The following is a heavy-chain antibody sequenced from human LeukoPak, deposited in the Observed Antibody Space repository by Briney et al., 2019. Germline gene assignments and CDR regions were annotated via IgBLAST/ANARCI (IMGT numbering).Heavy chain of an antibody. D-gene: IGHD5-12*01. CDR3: AKDIGYSGYASFDY. J-gene: IGHJ4*02. CDR1: GFTFDDYA. Sequence: GGSLRLSCAASGFTFDDYAMHWVRQAPGKGLEWVSGISWNSGSIGYADSVKGRFTISRDNATNSLYLQMNSLRAEDTALYYCAKDIGYSGYASFDYWGQGTLVTVSS. CDR2: ISWNSGSI. V-gene: IGHV3-9*01.